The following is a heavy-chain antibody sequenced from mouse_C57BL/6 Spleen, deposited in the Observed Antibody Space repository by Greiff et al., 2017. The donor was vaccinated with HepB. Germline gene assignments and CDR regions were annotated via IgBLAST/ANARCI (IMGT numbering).Heavy chain of an antibody. J-gene: IGHJ2*01. CDR2: ISGGGGNT. V-gene: IGHV5-9*01. CDR3: ATYLGYFDY. CDR1: GFTFSSYT. Sequence: EVMLVESGGGLVKPGGSLKLSCAASGFTFSSYTMSWVRQTPEKRLEWVATISGGGGNTYYPDSVKGRFTISRDNAKNTLYLQMSSLRSEDTALYYCATYLGYFDYWGQGTTLTVSS.